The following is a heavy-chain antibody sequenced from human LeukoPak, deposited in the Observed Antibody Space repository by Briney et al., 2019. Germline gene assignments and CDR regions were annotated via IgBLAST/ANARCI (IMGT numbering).Heavy chain of an antibody. CDR1: GFTFSSYG. D-gene: IGHD3-22*01. CDR2: ISYDGSNK. CDR3: AKGYYYDSSVTREAFDI. Sequence: PGGSLRLSCAASGFTFSSYGIHWVRQAPGKGLEWVAVISYDGSNKYYADSVKGRFTISRDNSKNTLYLQMNSLRAEDTAVYYCAKGYYYDSSVTREAFDIWGQGTMVTVSS. V-gene: IGHV3-30*18. J-gene: IGHJ3*02.